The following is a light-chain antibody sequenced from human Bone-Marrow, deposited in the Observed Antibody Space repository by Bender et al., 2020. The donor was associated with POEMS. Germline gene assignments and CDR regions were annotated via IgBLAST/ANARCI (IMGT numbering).Light chain of an antibody. CDR2: KDS. CDR3: QSGDSSGSWV. J-gene: IGLJ3*02. V-gene: IGLV3-25*03. Sequence: SYDLTQPPSVSVSPGQTARITCSGDTLPKQYAFWYQQKPGQAPVLVIYKDSERPSGIPERFSGSSSGTTVTLTISRVQAEDEADFYCQSGDSSGSWVFGGGTKLTVL. CDR1: TLPKQY.